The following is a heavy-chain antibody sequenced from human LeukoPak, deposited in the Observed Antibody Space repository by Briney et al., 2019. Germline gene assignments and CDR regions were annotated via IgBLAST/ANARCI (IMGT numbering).Heavy chain of an antibody. CDR3: ALLGDYFDY. J-gene: IGHJ4*02. V-gene: IGHV3-30*03. Sequence: PGGSLRLSCAASGFTFSSHGMHWVRQAPGEGLEWVAVISYDGSNKYYADSVKGRFTISRDNSKNTLYLQMNSLRAEDTAVYYCALLGDYFDYWGQGTLVTVSS. CDR1: GFTFSSHG. CDR2: ISYDGSNK. D-gene: IGHD3-16*01.